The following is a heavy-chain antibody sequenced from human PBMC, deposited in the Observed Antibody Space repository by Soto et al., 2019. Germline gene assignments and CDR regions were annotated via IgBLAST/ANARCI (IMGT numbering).Heavy chain of an antibody. V-gene: IGHV4-34*01. CDR2: INHSGST. Sequence: SETLSLTCAVYGGSFSGYFCSWIRQPPEKGLEWIGEINHSGSTNYNPSLKSRVTISVDTSKNQFSLRLSSVTAADTAVHYCATDSTSRYHAVDVCGQGTTVTVSS. J-gene: IGHJ6*02. CDR1: GGSFSGYF. CDR3: ATDSTSRYHAVDV. D-gene: IGHD2-2*01.